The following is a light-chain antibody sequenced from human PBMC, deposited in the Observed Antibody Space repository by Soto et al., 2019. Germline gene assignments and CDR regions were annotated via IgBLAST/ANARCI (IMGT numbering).Light chain of an antibody. V-gene: IGKV2-30*02. J-gene: IGKJ5*01. CDR2: KVS. CDR3: MQGTHWPIT. Sequence: DVVMSQAPLSLPVTLGQSASISCRSNQSLVHSDGIAYFSWFQQRPGRSPRRLIYKVSNRDSGVPARFSGSGSGTDFALKISRVEAEDLGVYYCMQGTHWPITFGQGTRLEIK. CDR1: QSLVHSDGIAY.